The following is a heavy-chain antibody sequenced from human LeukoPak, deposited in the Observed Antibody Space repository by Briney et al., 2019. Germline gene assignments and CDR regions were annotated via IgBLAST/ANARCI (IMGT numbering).Heavy chain of an antibody. J-gene: IGHJ5*02. CDR1: GGSISSYY. V-gene: IGHV4-59*01. CDR2: IYYSGST. D-gene: IGHD2-15*01. Sequence: SETLCLTCTVSGGSISSYYWSWIRQPPGKGLEWIGYIYYSGSTNYNPSLKNRVTISVDTSKNQFSLKLSSVTAADTTVYYCARDEDRSLDHWGQGTLVTVSS. CDR3: ARDEDRSLDH.